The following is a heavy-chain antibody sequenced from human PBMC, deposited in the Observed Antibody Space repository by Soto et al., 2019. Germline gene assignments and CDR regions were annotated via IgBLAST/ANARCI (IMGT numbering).Heavy chain of an antibody. V-gene: IGHV2-5*02. J-gene: IGHJ4*02. CDR2: IYWDDDK. CDR3: AHLPWKQLWPRAPFVY. Sequence: QITLKESGPTLVKPTQTLTLTCTFSGFSLSTSGVGVGWIRQPPGKALEWLGIIYWDDDKRYRPSLKSRLTITKDPSKNQLVLTMTNMDPVDTATYYCAHLPWKQLWPRAPFVYWGQGTPVTVSS. D-gene: IGHD5-18*01. CDR1: GFSLSTSGVG.